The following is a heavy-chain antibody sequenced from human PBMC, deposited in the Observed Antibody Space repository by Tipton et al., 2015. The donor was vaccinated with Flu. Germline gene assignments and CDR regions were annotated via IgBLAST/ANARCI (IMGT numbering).Heavy chain of an antibody. V-gene: IGHV4-59*01. CDR3: ARDRGHYYVSSGEGYFDY. D-gene: IGHD3-22*01. CDR2: IYYSGST. J-gene: IGHJ4*02. CDR1: GGSISSYY. Sequence: LRLSCTVSGGSISSYYWSWIRQPPGKGLEWIGYIYYSGSTNYNPSLKSRVTISVDTSKNQFSLKLSSVTAADTAVYYCARDRGHYYVSSGEGYFDYWGQGTLVTVSS.